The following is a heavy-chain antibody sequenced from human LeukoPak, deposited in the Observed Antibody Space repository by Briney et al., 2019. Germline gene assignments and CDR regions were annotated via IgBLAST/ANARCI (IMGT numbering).Heavy chain of an antibody. CDR2: IYPGDSDT. CDR3: ARLNYDILTGYYSGDFDY. V-gene: IGHV5-51*01. Sequence: GESLKISCKASGYTFSTYWIGWVRQVPGKGLEWLGIIYPGDSDTRYSPSFQGQVAISADKSISTAYLQWSSLKASDTAMYYCARLNYDILTGYYSGDFDYWGQGTLVTVSS. J-gene: IGHJ4*02. D-gene: IGHD3-9*01. CDR1: GYTFSTYW.